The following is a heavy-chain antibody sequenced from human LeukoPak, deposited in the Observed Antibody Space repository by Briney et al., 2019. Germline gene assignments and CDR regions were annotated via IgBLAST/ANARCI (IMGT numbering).Heavy chain of an antibody. V-gene: IGHV1-24*01. J-gene: IGHJ4*02. CDR2: FEPEDGET. Sequence: ASVKVSCKVSGYTLTELSMHWVRQAPGKGLEWMGGFEPEDGETIYTQKFQGRVTMTKDTSTDTAYMELSSLRSEDTAVYYCATPLLYYYDSSTYYSFDYWGQGILVTVSS. CDR1: GYTLTELS. CDR3: ATPLLYYYDSSTYYSFDY. D-gene: IGHD3-22*01.